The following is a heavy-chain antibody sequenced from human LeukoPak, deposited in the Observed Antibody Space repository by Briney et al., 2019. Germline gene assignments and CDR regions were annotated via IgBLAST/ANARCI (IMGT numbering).Heavy chain of an antibody. CDR1: GFTFIILW. Sequence: GGSLGLSCAPSGFTFIILWITWSPQAPGKGREWWPNINQDGSEKYFVDSVKGRFTISRDDAKNSVFLQMNSLTVEDTAVYYCARDGGVSGYDLLDYWGQGTLVAVSS. D-gene: IGHD5-12*01. CDR2: INQDGSEK. V-gene: IGHV3-7*01. CDR3: ARDGGVSGYDLLDY. J-gene: IGHJ4*02.